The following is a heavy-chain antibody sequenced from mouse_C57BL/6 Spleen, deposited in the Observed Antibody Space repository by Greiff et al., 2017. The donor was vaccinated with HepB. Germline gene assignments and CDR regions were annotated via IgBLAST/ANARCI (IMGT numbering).Heavy chain of an antibody. CDR2: FYPGSGSI. V-gene: IGHV1-62-2*01. CDR1: GYTFTEYT. J-gene: IGHJ2*01. Sequence: QVHVKQSGAELVKPGASVKLSCKASGYTFTEYTIHWVKQRSGQGLEWIGWFYPGSGSIKYNEKFKDKATLTADKSSSTVYMELSRLTSEDSAVYFCARHEDWEPGENYFDYWGQGTTLTVSS. D-gene: IGHD4-1*01. CDR3: ARHEDWEPGENYFDY.